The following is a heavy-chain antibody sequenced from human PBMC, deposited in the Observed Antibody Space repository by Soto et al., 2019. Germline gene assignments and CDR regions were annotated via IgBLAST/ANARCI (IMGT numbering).Heavy chain of an antibody. CDR2: IIPIFGTA. D-gene: IGHD3-3*01. V-gene: IGHV1-69*13. CDR1: GGTFSSYA. Sequence: SVKVSCKASGGTFSSYAISWVRQAPGQGLEWMGGIIPIFGTANYAQKFQGRVTITADESTSTAYMELSSLRPEDTAVYYCARVGEYYDFWSGYGYFQHWGQGTLVTVSS. CDR3: ARVGEYYDFWSGYGYFQH. J-gene: IGHJ1*01.